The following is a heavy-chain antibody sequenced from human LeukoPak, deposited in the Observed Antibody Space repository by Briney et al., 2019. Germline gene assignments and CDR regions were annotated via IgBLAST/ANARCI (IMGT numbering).Heavy chain of an antibody. CDR1: GGSISSSSYY. Sequence: SETLSLTCTVSGGSISSSSYYWGWLRQPPGKGLEWIGSIYYSESTYYNPSLKSRVTISVDTSKNQFSLKLSSVTAADTAVYYCARPVYSNYFFSWFDPWGQGTLVTVSS. J-gene: IGHJ5*02. V-gene: IGHV4-39*01. CDR3: ARPVYSNYFFSWFDP. CDR2: IYYSEST. D-gene: IGHD4-11*01.